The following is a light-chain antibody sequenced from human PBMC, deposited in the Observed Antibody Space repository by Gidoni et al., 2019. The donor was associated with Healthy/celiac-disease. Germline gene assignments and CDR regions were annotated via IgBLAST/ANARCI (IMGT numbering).Light chain of an antibody. Sequence: SYELNQPPSVSVSPGHTASITCSGDKLGDKYACWYQQKPGQSPVLVIYQDSKRPPGIPERFSGSNSGNTATLTISGTQAMDEADYYCQAWDSSTDVVFGGGTKLTVL. J-gene: IGLJ2*01. CDR2: QDS. V-gene: IGLV3-1*01. CDR1: KLGDKY. CDR3: QAWDSSTDVV.